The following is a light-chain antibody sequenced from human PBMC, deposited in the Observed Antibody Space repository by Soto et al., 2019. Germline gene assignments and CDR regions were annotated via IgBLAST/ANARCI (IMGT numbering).Light chain of an antibody. CDR3: QTWATGPDWV. CDR1: SGHSTYA. V-gene: IGLV4-69*01. J-gene: IGLJ3*02. Sequence: QPVLTQSPSASASLGASVKLTCTLSSGHSTYAIAWHQQQPEKGPRYLMKLDSDGSHSKGDGIPDRFSGSSSGAERYLTISRLQSEDEADYYCQTWATGPDWVFGGGTKLTVL. CDR2: LDSDGSH.